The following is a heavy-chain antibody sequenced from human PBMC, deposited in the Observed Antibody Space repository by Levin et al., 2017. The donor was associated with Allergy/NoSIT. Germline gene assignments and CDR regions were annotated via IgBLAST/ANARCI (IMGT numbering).Heavy chain of an antibody. CDR2: IYHGGNT. D-gene: IGHD1-1*01. CDR3: ASVPLRYNWNTRDY. CDR1: GDSISSSNW. J-gene: IGHJ4*02. V-gene: IGHV4-4*02. Sequence: RASETLSLTCVVSGDSISSSNWWNWVRQPPGKGLEWIGEIYHGGNTNYNPSLKSRVTMSVDKSKNQFSLKLSSVNAADTAVYYCASVPLRYNWNTRDYWGQGTLVTVSS.